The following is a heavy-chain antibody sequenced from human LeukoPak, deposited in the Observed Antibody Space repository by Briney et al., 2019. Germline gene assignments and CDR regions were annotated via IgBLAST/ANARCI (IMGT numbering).Heavy chain of an antibody. CDR2: IYYSGST. V-gene: IGHV4-59*01. J-gene: IGHJ4*02. CDR1: GGSISSYY. D-gene: IGHD1-1*01. Sequence: SETLSLTCTVSGGSISSYYWSWIRQPPGKGLEWIGYIYYSGSTNYNPSLKSRVTISVDTSKNQFSLKLSSVTAADTAVYYCARASWYSPHDYWGQGTLVTVSS. CDR3: ARASWYSPHDY.